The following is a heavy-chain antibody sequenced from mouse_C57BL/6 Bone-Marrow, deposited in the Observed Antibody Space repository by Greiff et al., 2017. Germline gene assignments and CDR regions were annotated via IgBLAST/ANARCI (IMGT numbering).Heavy chain of an antibody. CDR2: IDPSDSYT. CDR3: AREGTTVVAPFDY. D-gene: IGHD1-1*01. J-gene: IGHJ2*01. Sequence: QVQLQPPGAELVMPGSSVQLSCKASGYTFTRYWMHWVKQRPGQGLEWIGEIDPSDSYTNYNQKFKGKSPLTVDKSSSTAYMQLSSLTSEDSAVYYCAREGTTVVAPFDYWGQGTTLTVSS. CDR1: GYTFTRYW. V-gene: IGHV1-69*01.